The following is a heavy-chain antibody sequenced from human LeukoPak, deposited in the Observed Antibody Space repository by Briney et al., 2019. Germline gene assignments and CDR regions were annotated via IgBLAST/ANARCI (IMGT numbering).Heavy chain of an antibody. Sequence: GGSLRLSCAASGFTFSHYGMHWVRQAPGKGLEWVAVIWNDGTNRYYGDSVRGRFTISRDDSKNTVYLQMNGLRAGDTAVYYCAKDAQRGFDYSNSLEYWGQGTLVTVSS. CDR2: IWNDGTNR. CDR3: AKDAQRGFDYSNSLEY. D-gene: IGHD4-11*01. J-gene: IGHJ4*02. CDR1: GFTFSHYG. V-gene: IGHV3-33*06.